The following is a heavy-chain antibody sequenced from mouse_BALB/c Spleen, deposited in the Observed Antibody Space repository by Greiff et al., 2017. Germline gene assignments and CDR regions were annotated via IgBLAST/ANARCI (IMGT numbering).Heavy chain of an antibody. V-gene: IGHV14-3*02. CDR2: IDPANGNT. Sequence: EVKLLEPGAELVKPGASVKLSCTASGFNIKDTYMHWVKQRPEQGLEWIGRIDPANGNTKYDPKFQGKATITADTSSNTAYLQLSSLTSEDTAVYYCATYYGRKGWYFDVWGAGTTVTVSS. CDR3: ATYYGRKGWYFDV. J-gene: IGHJ1*01. D-gene: IGHD1-1*01. CDR1: GFNIKDTY.